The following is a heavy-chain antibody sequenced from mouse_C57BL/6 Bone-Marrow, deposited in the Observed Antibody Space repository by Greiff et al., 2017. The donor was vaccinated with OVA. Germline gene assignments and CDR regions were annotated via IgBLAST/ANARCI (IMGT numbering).Heavy chain of an antibody. CDR3: ARYDYGSRYYFDY. CDR2: IYPGGGYT. Sequence: QVQLQQSGAELVRPGTSVKMSCKASGYTFTNYWIGWAKQRPGHGLEWIGDIYPGGGYTNYNEKFKGKATLTADKSSSTAYMQFSSLTSEDSAIYYCARYDYGSRYYFDYWGQGTTLTVSS. D-gene: IGHD1-1*01. CDR1: GYTFTNYW. V-gene: IGHV1-63*01. J-gene: IGHJ2*01.